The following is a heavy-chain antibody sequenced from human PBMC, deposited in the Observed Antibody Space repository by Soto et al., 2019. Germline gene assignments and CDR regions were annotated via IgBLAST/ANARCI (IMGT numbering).Heavy chain of an antibody. Sequence: LSLTCTVSGGSISSSSYYWGWIRQPPGKGLEWIGSIYYSGSTYYNPSLKSRVTISVDTSKNQFSLKLSSVTAADTAVYYCARSPAHSSGWYFDYWGQGTLVTVSS. CDR3: ARSPAHSSGWYFDY. CDR2: IYYSGST. J-gene: IGHJ4*02. D-gene: IGHD6-19*01. CDR1: GGSISSSSYY. V-gene: IGHV4-39*01.